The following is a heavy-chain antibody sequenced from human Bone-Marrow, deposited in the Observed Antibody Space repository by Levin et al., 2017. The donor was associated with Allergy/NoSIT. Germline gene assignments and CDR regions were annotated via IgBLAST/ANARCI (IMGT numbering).Heavy chain of an antibody. Sequence: SETLSLTCTVSGGSISSSSYYWGWIRQPPGKGLEWIGSIYYSGSTYYNPSLKSRVTISVDTSKNQFSLKLSSVTAADTAVYYCARQDILTGYPNWFDPWGQGTLVTVSS. V-gene: IGHV4-39*01. J-gene: IGHJ5*02. CDR3: ARQDILTGYPNWFDP. CDR1: GGSISSSSYY. D-gene: IGHD3-9*01. CDR2: IYYSGST.